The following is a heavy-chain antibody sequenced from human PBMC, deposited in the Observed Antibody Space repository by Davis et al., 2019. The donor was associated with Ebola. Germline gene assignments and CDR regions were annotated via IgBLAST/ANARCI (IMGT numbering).Heavy chain of an antibody. CDR3: AMHRISGIVPYDVDV. J-gene: IGHJ6*04. Sequence: SDTLSLTCSVSGDSISSSNFYWGWIRQHPGKGLEWIGTIYYNGDTYHNPSLKSRVTLSLDTSKNHFYLNLNSVTAADTAIYYCAMHRISGIVPYDVDVWGKGTTVTVSA. V-gene: IGHV4-39*02. D-gene: IGHD3-3*01. CDR2: IYYNGDT. CDR1: GDSISSSNFY.